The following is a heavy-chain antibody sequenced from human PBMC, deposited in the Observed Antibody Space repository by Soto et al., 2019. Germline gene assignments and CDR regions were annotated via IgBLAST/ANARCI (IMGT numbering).Heavy chain of an antibody. J-gene: IGHJ6*02. CDR3: ARDEGIAAAGAPKYYYYGMDV. CDR1: GGSVSSGSYY. D-gene: IGHD6-13*01. Sequence: SETLSLTCTVSGGSVSSGSYYWSWIRQPPGKGLEWIGYIYYSGSTNYNPSLKSRVTISVDTSKNQFSLKLSSVTAADTAVYYCARDEGIAAAGAPKYYYYGMDVWGQGTTGTVS. V-gene: IGHV4-61*01. CDR2: IYYSGST.